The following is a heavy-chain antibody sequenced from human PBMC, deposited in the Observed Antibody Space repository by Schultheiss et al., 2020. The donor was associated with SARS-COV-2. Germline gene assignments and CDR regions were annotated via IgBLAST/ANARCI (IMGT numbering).Heavy chain of an antibody. CDR2: INSDGSST. Sequence: GGSLRLSCAASGFTFSSYWMHWVRQAPGKGLVWVSRINSDGSSTSYADSVKGRFTISRDNAKNSLYLQMNSLRAEDTAVYYCAKDMAWRTTSSTYYFDYWGQGTLVTVSS. V-gene: IGHV3-74*01. CDR3: AKDMAWRTTSSTYYFDY. CDR1: GFTFSSYW. J-gene: IGHJ4*02. D-gene: IGHD1-7*01.